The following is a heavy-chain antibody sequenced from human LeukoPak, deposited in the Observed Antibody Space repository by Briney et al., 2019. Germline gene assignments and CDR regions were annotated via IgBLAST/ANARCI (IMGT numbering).Heavy chain of an antibody. CDR2: ISYDASNK. Sequence: GRSLRLSCAASGFTFSSYAMHWVRQAPGKGLEWVAVISYDASNKYYADSVKGRFTISRDNSKNTLYLQMNSLRAEDTAVYYCAIDLGYSSSWYQGRDYWGQGTLVTVSS. J-gene: IGHJ4*02. D-gene: IGHD6-13*01. V-gene: IGHV3-30-3*01. CDR1: GFTFSSYA. CDR3: AIDLGYSSSWYQGRDY.